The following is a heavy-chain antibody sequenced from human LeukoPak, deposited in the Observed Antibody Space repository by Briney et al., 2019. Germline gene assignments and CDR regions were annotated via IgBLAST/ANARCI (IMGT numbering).Heavy chain of an antibody. CDR3: ARGLNDYYDSSDPDY. CDR1: GFPFSGYS. Sequence: GGSLRLSCAGSGFPFSGYSMNWVRQTPGKGLEWVSSMSILSGITYYAESVKGRFTISRDNAKNSLYLQMNSLRAEDTAVYYCARGLNDYYDSSDPDYWGQGTLVTVSS. CDR2: MSILSGIT. D-gene: IGHD3-22*01. J-gene: IGHJ4*02. V-gene: IGHV3-21*01.